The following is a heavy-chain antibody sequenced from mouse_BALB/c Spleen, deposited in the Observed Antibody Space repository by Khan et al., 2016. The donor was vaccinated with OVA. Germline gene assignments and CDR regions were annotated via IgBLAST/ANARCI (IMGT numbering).Heavy chain of an antibody. D-gene: IGHD2-14*01. CDR2: INPSNGYT. V-gene: IGHV1-4*01. J-gene: IGHJ3*01. Sequence: VQLVETGAELARPGASVKMSCKASGYTFTSYTIHWIKERPGQGLEWIGYINPSNGYTNYNHKFKDKATLTTDKSSTTAYLQLSSLTSDDSAVYNCVRDGAYHRNDGWFAYWGQGTLVTVSA. CDR3: VRDGAYHRNDGWFAY. CDR1: GYTFTSYT.